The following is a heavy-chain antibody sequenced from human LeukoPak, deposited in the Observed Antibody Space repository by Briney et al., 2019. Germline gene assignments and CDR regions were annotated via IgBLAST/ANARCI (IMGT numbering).Heavy chain of an antibody. CDR3: VSLGDTAMDIDY. CDR2: IYYSGST. J-gene: IGHJ4*02. CDR1: GGSISSYY. Sequence: SETLSLTCTVSGGSISSYYWSWIRQPPGKGLEWIGYIYYSGSTNYNPSLKSRVTISVDTSKNQFSLKLSSVTAADTAVYYCVSLGDTAMDIDYWGQGTLVTVSS. V-gene: IGHV4-59*01. D-gene: IGHD5-18*01.